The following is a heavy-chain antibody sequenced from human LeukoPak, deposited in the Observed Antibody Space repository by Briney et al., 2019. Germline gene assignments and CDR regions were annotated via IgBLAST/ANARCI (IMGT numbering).Heavy chain of an antibody. CDR3: AKGSYYDSSGSFYFDY. Sequence: AGGSLRLSCAASGLTGSHNYVSWVRQAPGKGLEWVSAIHTSGDTCYADSVKGRFTISRDNSKNTLYVQVSSLGTEDTAAYYCAKGSYYDSSGSFYFDYWGQGTLVTVSS. J-gene: IGHJ4*02. V-gene: IGHV3-53*01. CDR2: IHTSGDT. D-gene: IGHD3-22*01. CDR1: GLTGSHNY.